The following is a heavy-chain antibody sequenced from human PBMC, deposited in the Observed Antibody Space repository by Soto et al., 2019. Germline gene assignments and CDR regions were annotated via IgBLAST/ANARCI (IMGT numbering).Heavy chain of an antibody. CDR2: ISYDGSNK. Sequence: QEQMVKPEGDVVQPVRSLRLACAATGCTFSSYGMHWVSQVPGKGLEGVAVISYDGSNKYYADSVKGRFTISRDNSKNTLYLQMNSLRAEDTAVYYCAKDSEARGYSYGYLDYWGQGTLVTVSS. CDR1: GCTFSSYG. CDR3: AKDSEARGYSYGYLDY. V-gene: IGHV3-30*18. J-gene: IGHJ4*02. D-gene: IGHD5-18*01.